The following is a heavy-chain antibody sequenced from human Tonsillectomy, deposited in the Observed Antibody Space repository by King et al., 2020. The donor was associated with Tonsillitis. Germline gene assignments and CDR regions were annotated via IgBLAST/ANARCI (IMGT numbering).Heavy chain of an antibody. Sequence: QLGQSGAEVKKPGSSVKVYCKASGGTLSNYAITWVRQAPGQGLDWMGGIIPLFGTADYAKKFLGRVTITADKSTSTAYKELSSLRSDDTAVYYCARGKCSNGSCYDWFDPWGQGTLVTVSS. D-gene: IGHD2-15*01. CDR2: IIPLFGTA. CDR3: ARGKCSNGSCYDWFDP. CDR1: GGTLSNYA. J-gene: IGHJ5*02. V-gene: IGHV1-69*14.